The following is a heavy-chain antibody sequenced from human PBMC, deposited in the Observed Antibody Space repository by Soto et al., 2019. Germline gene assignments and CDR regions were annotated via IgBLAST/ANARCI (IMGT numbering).Heavy chain of an antibody. CDR2: ISAYNGNT. D-gene: IGHD4-4*01. Sequence: ASVKVSCKASGYTFTSYGISWVRQAPGQGLEWMGWISAYNGNTNYAQKLQGRVTMTTDTSTSTAYMELRSLRSDDTAVYYCARDLEDDYSNYLGDWFDPWGQGTLVIVSS. V-gene: IGHV1-18*01. J-gene: IGHJ5*02. CDR3: ARDLEDDYSNYLGDWFDP. CDR1: GYTFTSYG.